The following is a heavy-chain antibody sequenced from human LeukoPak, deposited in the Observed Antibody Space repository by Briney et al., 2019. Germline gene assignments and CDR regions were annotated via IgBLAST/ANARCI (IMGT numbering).Heavy chain of an antibody. CDR3: AKGEINAFGPPWDAFDI. Sequence: GRSLRLSCAASGFTFSNYGMHWVRQAPGKGLEWVAFIRYDGSNKYYADSVKGRFTISRDNSKNTLYLQMNSLRAEDTAVYYCAKGEINAFGPPWDAFDIWGQGTMVTVSS. J-gene: IGHJ3*02. D-gene: IGHD3/OR15-3a*01. CDR1: GFTFSNYG. V-gene: IGHV3-30*02. CDR2: IRYDGSNK.